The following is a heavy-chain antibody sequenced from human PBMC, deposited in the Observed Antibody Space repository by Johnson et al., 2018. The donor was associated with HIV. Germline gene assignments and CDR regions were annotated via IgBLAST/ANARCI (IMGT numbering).Heavy chain of an antibody. CDR2: IKQDGSEK. D-gene: IGHD6-6*01. J-gene: IGHJ3*02. CDR1: GFTFSSYW. Sequence: VQLVESGGGLVQPGGSLRLSCAASGFTFSSYWMSWVRQAPGKGLEWVANIKQDGSEKYYVDSVKGRFTISRDNAKNSLYLQMNSLRAEDTAVYYCAKSSPAAARFRLGSAFDIWGQGTMVTVSS. CDR3: AKSSPAAARFRLGSAFDI. V-gene: IGHV3-7*01.